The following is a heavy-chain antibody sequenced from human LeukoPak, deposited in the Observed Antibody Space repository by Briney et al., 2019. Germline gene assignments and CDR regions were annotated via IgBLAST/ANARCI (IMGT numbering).Heavy chain of an antibody. CDR3: ARDLLSSYQSRNPLSADYGMDV. D-gene: IGHD5-12*01. Sequence: ASVKVSCKASGYTFTTFYLNWVRQAPGQGPEWIGWINTNTAGTNYAQKFQGRATLTRDTSLSTVYLELRRLRSDDTAIYFCARDLLSSYQSRNPLSADYGMDVWGQGTTVTVSS. V-gene: IGHV1-2*02. CDR1: GYTFTTFY. J-gene: IGHJ6*02. CDR2: INTNTAGT.